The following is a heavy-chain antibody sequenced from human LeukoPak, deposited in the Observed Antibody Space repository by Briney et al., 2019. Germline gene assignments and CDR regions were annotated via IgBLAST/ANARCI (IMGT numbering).Heavy chain of an antibody. D-gene: IGHD4-17*01. Sequence: SETLSLTCTVSGGSISSYYGSWIRQPPGKGLEGIGYSYYTGSTNYNPSLERRVTISADTYKNQCSLTLHSVTAADTDAYYCARDGGYGDYAAIWFDPWGQGTLVTVSS. CDR2: SYYTGST. V-gene: IGHV4-59*01. CDR1: GGSISSYY. CDR3: ARDGGYGDYAAIWFDP. J-gene: IGHJ5*02.